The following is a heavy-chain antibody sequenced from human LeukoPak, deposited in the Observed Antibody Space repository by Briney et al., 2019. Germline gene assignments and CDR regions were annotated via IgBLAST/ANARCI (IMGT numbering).Heavy chain of an antibody. CDR3: AREQVRGVIQNWFDP. CDR1: GYTFTGYY. Sequence: ASVKVSCKASGYTFTGYYMHWVRQAPGQGLEWMGWINPNSGGTNYAQKFQGWVTMTRDTSISTAYMELSRLRSDDTAVYYCAREQVRGVIQNWFDPWGQGTLVTVSS. CDR2: INPNSGGT. J-gene: IGHJ5*02. D-gene: IGHD3-10*01. V-gene: IGHV1-2*04.